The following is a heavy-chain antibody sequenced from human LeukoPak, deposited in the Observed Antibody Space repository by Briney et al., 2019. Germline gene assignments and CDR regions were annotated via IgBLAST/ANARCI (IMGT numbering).Heavy chain of an antibody. J-gene: IGHJ4*02. Sequence: ASVKVSCKASGYTFTSYAMHWVRQAPGQRLEWMGWINAGNGNTKCSQKFQGRVTITRDTSASTAYMELSSLRSEDTAVYYCASMVDGYSGYDPPDYWGQGTLVTVSS. CDR3: ASMVDGYSGYDPPDY. CDR2: INAGNGNT. V-gene: IGHV1-3*01. CDR1: GYTFTSYA. D-gene: IGHD5-12*01.